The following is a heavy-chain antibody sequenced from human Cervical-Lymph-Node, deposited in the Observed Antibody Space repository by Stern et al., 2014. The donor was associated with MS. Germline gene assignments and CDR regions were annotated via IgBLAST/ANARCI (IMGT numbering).Heavy chain of an antibody. Sequence: QVQLQQWGAGLLKPSETLSLTCAVYGGSFSGYYWSWIRQPPGKGLEWIGEINHSGSTNYNPSLKSRVTISVDTSKNQFSLKLSSVTAADTAVYYCARGGDTAMATFDYWGQGTLVTVSS. J-gene: IGHJ4*02. CDR2: INHSGST. CDR3: ARGGDTAMATFDY. CDR1: GGSFSGYY. D-gene: IGHD5-18*01. V-gene: IGHV4-34*01.